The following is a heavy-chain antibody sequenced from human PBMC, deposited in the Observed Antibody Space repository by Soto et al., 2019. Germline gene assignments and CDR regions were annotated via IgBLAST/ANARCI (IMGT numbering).Heavy chain of an antibody. Sequence: QVQLQQSGPGLVKPSQTLSLTCAMSGDSVSSNSAAWNWFRQSPSRGLEWLGRTFYRSTWYNDYAVSVRSRMTINPDTSKNQFSLQLNSVTPEDTAVYFCARDTGSSWSTFDYWGQGTLVTVSS. J-gene: IGHJ4*02. V-gene: IGHV6-1*01. CDR3: ARDTGSSWSTFDY. CDR1: GDSVSSNSAA. CDR2: TFYRSTWYN. D-gene: IGHD6-13*01.